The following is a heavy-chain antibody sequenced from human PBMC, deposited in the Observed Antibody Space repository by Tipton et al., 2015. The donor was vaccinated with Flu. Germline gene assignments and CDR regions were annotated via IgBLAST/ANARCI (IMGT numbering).Heavy chain of an antibody. D-gene: IGHD3-16*02. CDR2: VFHSGLT. V-gene: IGHV4-39*06. CDR1: GGSINSTTYY. Sequence: TLSLTCTVSGGSINSTTYYWGWVRQPPGKGLEWIATVFHSGLTYYNPSLKSRVSISIDTSKNQFPLRMNSVTAADSAVYYCARDYLLGDLSFFDNWGQGTLVTVSS. CDR3: ARDYLLGDLSFFDN. J-gene: IGHJ4*02.